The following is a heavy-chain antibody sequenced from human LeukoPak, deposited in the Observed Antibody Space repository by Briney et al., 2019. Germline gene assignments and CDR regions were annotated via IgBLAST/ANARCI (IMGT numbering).Heavy chain of an antibody. Sequence: ASVKVSCKASGYTFAGYYMHWVRQAPGQGLEGMGLINPNRGGTNYAQKFQGRVTMTRDTFISTAYMELSRLRSDDTAVYYCARVSGPTMITFGGVPAPPHYWGQGPLVTVSS. CDR2: INPNRGGT. J-gene: IGHJ4*02. V-gene: IGHV1-2*02. D-gene: IGHD3-16*01. CDR3: ARVSGPTMITFGGVPAPPHY. CDR1: GYTFAGYY.